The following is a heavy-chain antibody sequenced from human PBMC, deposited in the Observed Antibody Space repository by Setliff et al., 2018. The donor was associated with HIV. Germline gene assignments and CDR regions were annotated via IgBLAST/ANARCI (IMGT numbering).Heavy chain of an antibody. CDR1: GGSISSRSYY. V-gene: IGHV4-61*02. Sequence: SETLSLTCTVSGGSISSRSYYWSWLRQPAGRGLEWIGRIYSNGNTDYNPSLKSRVTISEDTSKNQFSLKVNSVTAADTAMYYCARDGPREGGYRYYYYYIDVWGKGTTVTVSS. J-gene: IGHJ6*03. CDR2: IYSNGNT. D-gene: IGHD3-10*01. CDR3: ARDGPREGGYRYYYYYIDV.